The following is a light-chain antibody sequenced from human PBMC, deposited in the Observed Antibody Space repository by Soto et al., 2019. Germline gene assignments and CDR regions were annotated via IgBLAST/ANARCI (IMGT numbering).Light chain of an antibody. Sequence: QSVLTQPPSASGTPGQRVTISCSGSSSNIGGTTVNWYQLVPGTPPKLLIYASNQRPSGVPDRFSGSKSGTSASMAISGLQSEDEAEYYCAAWDDSLNGWVFGGGTKLTVL. V-gene: IGLV1-44*01. CDR1: SSNIGGTT. CDR3: AAWDDSLNGWV. J-gene: IGLJ3*02. CDR2: ASN.